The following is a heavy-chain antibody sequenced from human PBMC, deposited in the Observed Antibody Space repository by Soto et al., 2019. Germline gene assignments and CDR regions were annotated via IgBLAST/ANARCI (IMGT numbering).Heavy chain of an antibody. CDR3: AKDRFHVVVTVNIFDP. Sequence: GGSLRLSCAASGFTFSSYAKSWVRQAPGKGLEWVSTISGSGGSADYADSVKGRFTISRDNPQNTLYLEMNSLRAEDTAIYYCAKDRFHVVVTVNIFDPCGQGTMVTVYS. D-gene: IGHD2-21*02. V-gene: IGHV3-23*01. CDR1: GFTFSSYA. J-gene: IGHJ5*02. CDR2: ISGSGGSA.